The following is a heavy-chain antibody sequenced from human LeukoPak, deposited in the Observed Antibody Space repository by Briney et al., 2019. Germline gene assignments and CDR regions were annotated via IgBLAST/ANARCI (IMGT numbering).Heavy chain of an antibody. J-gene: IGHJ4*02. CDR3: AKDPTHYRVWDYYETIGLSY. CDR2: IRYDGSNK. D-gene: IGHD3-22*01. Sequence: RGSLRLSCATSGFTFSSYGMHWVRQAPGKGLEWVAFIRYDGSNKYYADSVKGRFTISRDNSKNTLYLQMNSLRAEDTAVYYCAKDPTHYRVWDYYETIGLSYWGQGTLVTVSS. CDR1: GFTFSSYG. V-gene: IGHV3-30*02.